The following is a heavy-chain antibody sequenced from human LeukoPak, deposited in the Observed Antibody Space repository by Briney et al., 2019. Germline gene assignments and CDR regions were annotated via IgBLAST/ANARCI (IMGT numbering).Heavy chain of an antibody. J-gene: IGHJ4*02. CDR1: GFTFSSYT. D-gene: IGHD6-13*01. Sequence: PGGSLRLSCAASGFTFSSYTMNWVRQAPGKGLEWVSSISSSSSYIYYADSVKGRFTISRDNAKNSLYLQMNSLRADDTAVYYCARGASSSCFDYWGQGTLVTVSS. CDR3: ARGASSSCFDY. CDR2: ISSSSSYI. V-gene: IGHV3-21*01.